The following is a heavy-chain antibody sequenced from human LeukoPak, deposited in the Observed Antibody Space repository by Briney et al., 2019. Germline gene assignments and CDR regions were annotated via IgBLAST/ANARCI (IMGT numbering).Heavy chain of an antibody. D-gene: IGHD3-10*01. J-gene: IGHJ6*04. CDR1: GFNLTNYA. V-gene: IGHV3-30*04. CDR2: ISYSGDNT. CDR3: ASDPGDGGQNV. Sequence: PGGSLRLSCTASGFNLTNYAMHWVRQAPGKGLEWVTLISYSGDNTYYADSVKGRFTFSRDKAKNTLYLQMNSLRPEDSAVYYCASDPGDGGQNVWGKGTMVTVSS.